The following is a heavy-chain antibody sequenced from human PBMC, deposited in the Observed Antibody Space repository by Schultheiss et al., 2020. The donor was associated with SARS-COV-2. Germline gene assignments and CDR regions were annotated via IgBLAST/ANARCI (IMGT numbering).Heavy chain of an antibody. CDR1: GFTFNNYG. Sequence: GGSLRLSCAASGFTFNNYGMHWVRQAPGKGLEWVAVISYDGSNKYYADSVKGRFTISRDNSKNTLYLQMNSLRAEDTAVYYCAKIPIVVVPAAIEDYWGQGTLVTVSS. V-gene: IGHV3-30*18. J-gene: IGHJ4*02. CDR2: ISYDGSNK. D-gene: IGHD2-2*01. CDR3: AKIPIVVVPAAIEDY.